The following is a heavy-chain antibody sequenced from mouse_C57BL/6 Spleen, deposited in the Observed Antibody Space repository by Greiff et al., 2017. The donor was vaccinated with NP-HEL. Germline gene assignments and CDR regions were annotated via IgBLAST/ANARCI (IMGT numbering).Heavy chain of an antibody. CDR3: ARSSYDYDLAWFAY. Sequence: QVQLQQPGAELVKPGASVKMSCKASGYTFTSYWITWVKQRPGQGLEWIGDLYPGSGSTNYNEKFKSKATLTVDTSSSTAYMQLSSLTSEDSAVYYCARSSYDYDLAWFAYWGQGTLVTVSA. J-gene: IGHJ3*01. CDR2: LYPGSGST. D-gene: IGHD2-4*01. CDR1: GYTFTSYW. V-gene: IGHV1-55*01.